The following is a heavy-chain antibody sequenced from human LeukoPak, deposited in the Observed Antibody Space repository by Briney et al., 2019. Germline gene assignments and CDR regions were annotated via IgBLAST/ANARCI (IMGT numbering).Heavy chain of an antibody. V-gene: IGHV3-48*03. J-gene: IGHJ3*02. CDR2: ISSSGSTI. CDR3: AKGPGVGADDAFDI. Sequence: PGGSLRLSCAASGFTFSSYEMNWVRQAPGKGLEWVSYISSSGSTIYYADSVKGRFTISRDNSKNTLYLQMNSLRAEDTAVYYCAKGPGVGADDAFDIWGQGTMVTVSS. CDR1: GFTFSSYE. D-gene: IGHD1-26*01.